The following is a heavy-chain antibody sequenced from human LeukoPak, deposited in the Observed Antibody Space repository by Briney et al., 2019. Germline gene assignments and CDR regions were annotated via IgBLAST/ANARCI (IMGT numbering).Heavy chain of an antibody. Sequence: SETLSLTCTVSGGSISNYYWSWIRQPPGKGLEWVGYIYYSGRTNYNPSLRSRITISIDTSKNQFSLKLSSVTAADTAVYYRARNDFWSGCSDWFDPWGQGTLVTVSS. J-gene: IGHJ5*02. D-gene: IGHD3-3*01. CDR3: ARNDFWSGCSDWFDP. CDR1: GGSISNYY. V-gene: IGHV4-59*01. CDR2: IYYSGRT.